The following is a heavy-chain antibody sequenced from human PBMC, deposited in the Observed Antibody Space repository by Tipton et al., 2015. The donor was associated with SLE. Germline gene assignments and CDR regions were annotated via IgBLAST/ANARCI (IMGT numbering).Heavy chain of an antibody. CDR3: ARAYGDYVPEYFQH. CDR1: GFTFSSYG. D-gene: IGHD4-17*01. J-gene: IGHJ1*01. CDR2: ISYDGSNK. V-gene: IGHV3-30*03. Sequence: RSLRLSCAASGFTFSSYGMHWVRQAPGKGLEWVAVISYDGSNKYYADSVKGRFTISRDNSKNTLYLQMNSLRAEDTAVYYCARAYGDYVPEYFQHWGQGTLVTVSS.